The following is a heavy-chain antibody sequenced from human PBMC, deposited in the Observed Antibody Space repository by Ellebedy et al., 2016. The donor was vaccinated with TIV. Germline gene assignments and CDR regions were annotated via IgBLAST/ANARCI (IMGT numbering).Heavy chain of an antibody. J-gene: IGHJ4*02. D-gene: IGHD3-10*01. V-gene: IGHV4-59*08. CDR1: GGSIINYY. CDR3: ARHFNSGTYPLDY. CDR2: IYYNGNT. Sequence: SETLSLTXTVSGGSIINYYWSWFRQPPGKRLEWIAYIYYNGNTNYNPSLKSRVTISVATSENQFSLRLTSVTAADTAVYYCARHFNSGTYPLDYWGPGTLVTVSS.